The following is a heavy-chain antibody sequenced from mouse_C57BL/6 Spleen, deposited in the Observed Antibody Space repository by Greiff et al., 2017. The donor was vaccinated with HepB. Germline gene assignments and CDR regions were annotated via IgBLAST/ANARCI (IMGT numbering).Heavy chain of an antibody. Sequence: QVQLKESGAELVRPGASVKLSCKASGYTFTDYYINWVKQRPGQGLEWIARIYPGSGNTYYNEKFKGKATLTAEKSSSTAYMQLSSLTSEDSAVYFCAREGTYGSSPAWFAYWGQGTLVTVSA. J-gene: IGHJ3*01. V-gene: IGHV1-76*01. CDR1: GYTFTDYY. CDR3: AREGTYGSSPAWFAY. CDR2: IYPGSGNT. D-gene: IGHD1-1*01.